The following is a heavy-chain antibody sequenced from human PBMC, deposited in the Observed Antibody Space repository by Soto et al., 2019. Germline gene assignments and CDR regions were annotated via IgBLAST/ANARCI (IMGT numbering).Heavy chain of an antibody. CDR2: IIPIFGTA. Sequence: SVKVSCKASGGTFSSYAISWVRQAPGQGLEWMGGIIPIFGTANYAQKFQGRVTITADKSTSTAYMELSSLRSEDTAVYYCARDPQLSPNMMVPRYYFDYWGQGTLVTVYS. J-gene: IGHJ4*02. D-gene: IGHD3-16*01. CDR1: GGTFSSYA. V-gene: IGHV1-69*06. CDR3: ARDPQLSPNMMVPRYYFDY.